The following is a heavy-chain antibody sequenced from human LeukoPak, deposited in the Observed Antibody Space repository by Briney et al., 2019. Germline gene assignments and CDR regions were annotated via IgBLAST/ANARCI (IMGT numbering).Heavy chain of an antibody. V-gene: IGHV4-34*01. CDR1: GGSFSGYY. J-gene: IGHJ4*02. Sequence: NPSETLSLTCAVYGGSFSGYYWSWIRQPPGKGLEWIGSFYYSGSTNYNPSLKSRVTISVDTSKNQFSLKLSSVTAADTAVYYCVYYYGSGSVEYWGQGTLVTVSS. D-gene: IGHD3-10*01. CDR3: VYYYGSGSVEY. CDR2: FYYSGST.